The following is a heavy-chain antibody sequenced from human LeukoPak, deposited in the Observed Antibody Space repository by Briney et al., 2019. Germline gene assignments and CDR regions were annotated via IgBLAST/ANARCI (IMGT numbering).Heavy chain of an antibody. CDR1: GYTFTSYD. CDR3: ARASDFWSGYYTYYYYGMDV. Sequence: AGSVRVSCKASGYTFTSYDMNWVRQAPGQGLEWKGWMNPNSGNTGYAQKFQGRVTMTRNTSISTAYMELSSLRSEDTAVYYCARASDFWSGYYTYYYYGMDVWGQGTTVTVSS. J-gene: IGHJ6*02. D-gene: IGHD3-3*01. CDR2: MNPNSGNT. V-gene: IGHV1-8*01.